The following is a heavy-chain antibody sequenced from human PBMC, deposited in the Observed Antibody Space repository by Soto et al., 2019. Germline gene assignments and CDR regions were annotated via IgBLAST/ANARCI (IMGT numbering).Heavy chain of an antibody. D-gene: IGHD3-9*01. CDR3: ARDGWYDILTGYYSPKKCYFDY. J-gene: IGHJ4*02. Sequence: ASVKVSCKASGYTFTSYGISWVRQAPGQGLEWMGWISAYNGNTNYAQKLQGRVTMTTDTSTSTAYMELRSLRSDDTAVYYCARDGWYDILTGYYSPKKCYFDYWGQGTLVTVSS. V-gene: IGHV1-18*01. CDR1: GYTFTSYG. CDR2: ISAYNGNT.